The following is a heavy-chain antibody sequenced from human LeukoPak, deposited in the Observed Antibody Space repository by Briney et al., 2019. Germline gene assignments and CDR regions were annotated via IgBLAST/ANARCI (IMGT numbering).Heavy chain of an antibody. J-gene: IGHJ1*01. CDR3: ARVFFKGSDKYFQH. D-gene: IGHD6-19*01. CDR2: INPNSGGT. CDR1: GYTYTGYY. V-gene: IGHV1-2*02. Sequence: GSVKVSCKASGYTYTGYYMHWVRQAPGQELAWMGWINPNSGGTHYAQKFQGRVTITRDTSISTAYMELSRLRSDDTAVYYCARVFFKGSDKYFQHWGQGTLVTVSS.